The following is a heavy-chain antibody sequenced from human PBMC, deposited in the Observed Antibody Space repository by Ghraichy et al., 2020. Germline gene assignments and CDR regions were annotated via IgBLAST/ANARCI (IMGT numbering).Heavy chain of an antibody. Sequence: GGSLRLSCAASGFTFSNYWMSWVRQAPGKGLEGVANIKPDGSVRFYVDSVKGRFTISRDNAKNSLYLQMNSLRAEDTAVYYCATPGGIHWNDGYFDYWGQGTQVTVSS. CDR2: IKPDGSVR. J-gene: IGHJ4*01. CDR1: GFTFSNYW. V-gene: IGHV3-7*03. D-gene: IGHD1-1*01. CDR3: ATPGGIHWNDGYFDY.